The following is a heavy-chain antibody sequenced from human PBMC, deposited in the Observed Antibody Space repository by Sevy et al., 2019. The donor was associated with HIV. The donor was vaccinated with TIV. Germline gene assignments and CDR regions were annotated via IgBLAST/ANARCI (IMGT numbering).Heavy chain of an antibody. CDR3: AREGGVATTGDHDAFDI. V-gene: IGHV1-69*13. Sequence: ASVKVSCKASGDTFSTYGLSWVRQAPGQGLEWMGGTIPIFGTPNYAQKFQGRVTITADESASTAYMELSSLRSEDTALYYCAREGGVATTGDHDAFDIWGHGTLVTVSS. D-gene: IGHD7-27*01. CDR1: GDTFSTYG. J-gene: IGHJ3*02. CDR2: TIPIFGTP.